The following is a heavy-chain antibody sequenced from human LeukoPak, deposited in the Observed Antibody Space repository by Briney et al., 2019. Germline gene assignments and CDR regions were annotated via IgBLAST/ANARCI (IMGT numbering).Heavy chain of an antibody. CDR1: GYSFTSHW. CDR2: IYPGDSDT. J-gene: IGHJ6*03. Sequence: GESLKISCKGSGYSFTSHWIGWVRQMPGKGLEWMGIIYPGDSDTRYSPSFQGQVTISADKSISTAYLQWSSLKASDTAMYYCARRVVTPNYYYYMDVWGKGTTVTVSS. V-gene: IGHV5-51*01. D-gene: IGHD4-23*01. CDR3: ARRVVTPNYYYYMDV.